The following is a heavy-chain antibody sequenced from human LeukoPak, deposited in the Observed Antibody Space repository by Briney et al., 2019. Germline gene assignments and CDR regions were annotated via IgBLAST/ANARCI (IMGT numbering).Heavy chain of an antibody. V-gene: IGHV4-38-2*02. CDR2: IYHSGST. Sequence: PSETLSLTCTVSGYSISSGYYWGCSRQPPGKVLEWMGSIYHSGSTNYNPSLKSRVTISVDTSQNQFSLKLSSVTAADTAVYYCARGHSMGSSYGSRNYYYYMDVWGKGTPVTVSS. J-gene: IGHJ6*03. D-gene: IGHD5-18*01. CDR1: GYSISSGYY. CDR3: ARGHSMGSSYGSRNYYYYMDV.